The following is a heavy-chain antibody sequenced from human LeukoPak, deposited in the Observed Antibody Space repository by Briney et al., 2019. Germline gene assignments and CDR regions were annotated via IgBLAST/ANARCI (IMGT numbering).Heavy chain of an antibody. Sequence: GGSLRLSCVASGFTSSSYWMHWVRQAPGKGLVWVSRINSDGSSTTYADSVKGRFTISRDNAKNTLYLQMNGLRAEDTAVYYCARDPDLSGYSFFDYWGQGTLVTVSS. D-gene: IGHD3-22*01. J-gene: IGHJ4*02. CDR1: GFTSSSYW. V-gene: IGHV3-74*01. CDR3: ARDPDLSGYSFFDY. CDR2: INSDGSST.